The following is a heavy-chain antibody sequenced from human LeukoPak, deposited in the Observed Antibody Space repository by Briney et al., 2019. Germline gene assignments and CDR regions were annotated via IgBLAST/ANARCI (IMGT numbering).Heavy chain of an antibody. CDR1: GSSIARHY. CDR3: ARAKAAGSYDI. D-gene: IGHD6-13*01. J-gene: IGHJ4*01. CDR2: THFSGSS. V-gene: IGHV4-59*11. Sequence: SETLSLTCRVSGSSIARHYWTCIRQPPGKGLEWIGYTHFSGSSNYNPSLKSRATTSLDRAKNQISLTLTSVTAADTAVYFCARAKAAGSYDIWGDGTLVTVSS.